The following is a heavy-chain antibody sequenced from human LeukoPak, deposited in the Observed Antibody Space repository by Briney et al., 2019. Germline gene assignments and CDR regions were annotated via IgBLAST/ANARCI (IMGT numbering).Heavy chain of an antibody. CDR1: GYSFTSYW. CDR3: ARQADLDTAMGDY. J-gene: IGHJ4*02. Sequence: GESLKISCKGSGYSFTSYWIGWVRQMPGKGLEWMGIIYPGDSNTRYSPSFQGQVTISADKSISTAYLQWSSLKASDTAMYYCARQADLDTAMGDYWGQGTLVTVSS. D-gene: IGHD5-18*01. CDR2: IYPGDSNT. V-gene: IGHV5-51*01.